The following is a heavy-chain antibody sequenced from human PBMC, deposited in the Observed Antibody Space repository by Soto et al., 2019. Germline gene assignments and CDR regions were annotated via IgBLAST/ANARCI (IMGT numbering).Heavy chain of an antibody. D-gene: IGHD2-15*01. CDR2: ISGSGGST. CDR1: GFTFSSYA. Sequence: EVQLLESGGGLVQPGGSLRLSCAASGFTFSSYAMSWVRQAPGKGLAWVSAISGSGGSTYYADSVKGRFTISRDNSKNTLDLQMNSLRAEDTAVYYCAKDSIVVVVAATYSDIWVEGTTVTVSS. J-gene: IGHJ6*04. CDR3: AKDSIVVVVAATYSDI. V-gene: IGHV3-23*01.